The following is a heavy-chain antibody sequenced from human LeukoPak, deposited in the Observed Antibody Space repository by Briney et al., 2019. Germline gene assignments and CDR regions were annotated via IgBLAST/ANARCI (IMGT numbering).Heavy chain of an antibody. CDR3: ARGGKCSDGKCYLIDY. J-gene: IGHJ4*02. CDR2: MSFDGSHE. D-gene: IGHD2-15*01. CDR1: GLTFSNSA. Sequence: PGGSLRLSCVASGLTFSNSAMHWVRQAPGKGLEWVAIMSFDGSHERYGDSVKGRFTLSRDSSKNTLYLQINSLRTEDTAVYYCARGGKCSDGKCYLIDYWGQGTLVTASS. V-gene: IGHV3-30*04.